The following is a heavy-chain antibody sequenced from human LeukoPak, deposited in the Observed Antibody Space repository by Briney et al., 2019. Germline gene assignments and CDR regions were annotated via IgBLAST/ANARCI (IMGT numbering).Heavy chain of an antibody. D-gene: IGHD6-13*01. Sequence: GGSLRLSCAASGFTFSSYAMSWVRQAPGKGLEWVSAISGSGGSTYYADSVKGRFTISRDNSKNALYLQMNSLRAEDTAVYYCAKGHEQQLALSDYWGQGTLVTVSS. CDR3: AKGHEQQLALSDY. CDR2: ISGSGGST. CDR1: GFTFSSYA. J-gene: IGHJ4*02. V-gene: IGHV3-23*01.